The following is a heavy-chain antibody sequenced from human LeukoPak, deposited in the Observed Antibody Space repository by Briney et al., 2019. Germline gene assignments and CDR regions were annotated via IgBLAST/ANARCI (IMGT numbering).Heavy chain of an antibody. CDR1: GGSISSGSYY. Sequence: PSQTLSLTCTVSGGSISSGSYYWNWLRQPAGKGLEWIGRIYTSGSTNYNPSLKSRVTLSVDTSKNQFSLTLNSVTAADTAVYYCARTSDNLSSFYIWGQGTLVTVSS. V-gene: IGHV4-61*02. J-gene: IGHJ4*02. CDR2: IYTSGST. D-gene: IGHD5-24*01. CDR3: ARTSDNLSSFYI.